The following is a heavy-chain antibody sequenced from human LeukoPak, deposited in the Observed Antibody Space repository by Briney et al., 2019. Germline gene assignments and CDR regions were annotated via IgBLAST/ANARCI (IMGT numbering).Heavy chain of an antibody. CDR3: VKDSPPRYSGSPPAY. CDR1: EFTFSSYS. Sequence: GSLLLSCAASEFTFSSYSMNWVRQAPGKGLEWVANINKDGGEKYYVDSVKGRFTISRDNAKNSLYLQMNSLRADDTAVYYCVKDSPPRYSGSPPAYWGQGTLVTVSS. V-gene: IGHV3-7*03. D-gene: IGHD1-26*01. J-gene: IGHJ4*02. CDR2: INKDGGEK.